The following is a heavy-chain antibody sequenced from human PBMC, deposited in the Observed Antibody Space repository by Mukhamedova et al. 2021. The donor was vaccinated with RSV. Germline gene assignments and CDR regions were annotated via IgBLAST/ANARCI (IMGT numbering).Heavy chain of an antibody. Sequence: GLEWVSLLYKNGDTYYADSVKGRFTISRDNSNNTLHLQMTSLTGGDTAIYYCAREGWQFPPYGVDVWGQGTAVTVSS. D-gene: IGHD2-15*01. CDR3: AREGWQFPPYGVDV. CDR2: LYKNGDT. V-gene: IGHV3-53*01. J-gene: IGHJ6*02.